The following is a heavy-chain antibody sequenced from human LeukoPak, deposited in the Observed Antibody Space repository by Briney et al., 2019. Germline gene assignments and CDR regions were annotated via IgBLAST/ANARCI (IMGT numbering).Heavy chain of an antibody. J-gene: IGHJ4*02. Sequence: PSETLSLTCTVSGYSISSGYYWSWIRQPPGKGLEWIGYIYYSGSTNYNPSLKSRVTISVDTSKNQFSLKLSSVTAADTAVYYCARGGRWLTNWGQGTLVTVSS. CDR2: IYYSGST. CDR1: GYSISSGYY. CDR3: ARGGRWLTN. D-gene: IGHD4-23*01. V-gene: IGHV4-61*01.